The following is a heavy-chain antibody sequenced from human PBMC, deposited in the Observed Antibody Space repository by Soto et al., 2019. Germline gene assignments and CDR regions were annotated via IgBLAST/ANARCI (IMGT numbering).Heavy chain of an antibody. V-gene: IGHV3-9*01. Sequence: PGGSLRLSCAASGFTFDEYAMHWVRQAPGKGLEWVSGISWNSGSIHYADPVKGRFTISRDNTKNSLYLQMNSLRAEDTALYYCAKDMHSSWSYCMDVWGPGTTVTVSS. CDR3: AKDMHSSWSYCMDV. J-gene: IGHJ6*02. CDR2: ISWNSGSI. D-gene: IGHD6-19*01. CDR1: GFTFDEYA.